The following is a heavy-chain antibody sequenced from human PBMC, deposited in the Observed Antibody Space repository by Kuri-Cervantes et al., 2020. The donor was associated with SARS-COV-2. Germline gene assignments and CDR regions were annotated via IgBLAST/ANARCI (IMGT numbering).Heavy chain of an antibody. Sequence: ESLKISFTVSVGSISSYYWSWIRQPPGKGLEWIGYIYYSGSTNYNPSLKSRVTISVDTTKNQFSLKLSSVTAADTAVYYCARDSSGYYYYGMDVWGQGTTVTVSS. CDR3: ARDSSGYYYYGMDV. V-gene: IGHV4-59*01. J-gene: IGHJ6*02. D-gene: IGHD3-3*01. CDR1: VGSISSYY. CDR2: IYYSGST.